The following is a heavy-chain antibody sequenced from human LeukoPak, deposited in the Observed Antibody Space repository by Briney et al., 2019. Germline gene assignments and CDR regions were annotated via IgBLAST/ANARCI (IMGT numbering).Heavy chain of an antibody. CDR1: GFTFSSYS. Sequence: PGGSPRLSCAASGFTFSSYSMNWVRQAPGKGLEWVSSISSSYIYYADSLKGRFTISRDNAKKSLYLQMNRLRAEDTAVYYCARDLGGVWDYWGQGTLVTVSS. V-gene: IGHV3-21*01. CDR2: ISSSYI. D-gene: IGHD2-8*01. J-gene: IGHJ4*02. CDR3: ARDLGGVWDY.